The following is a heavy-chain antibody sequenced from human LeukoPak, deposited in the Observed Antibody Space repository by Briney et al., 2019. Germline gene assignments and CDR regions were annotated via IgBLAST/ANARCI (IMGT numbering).Heavy chain of an antibody. V-gene: IGHV3-7*05. D-gene: IGHD6-6*01. CDR3: ARSSIAARGWFDP. Sequence: PGGSLRLSCAASGFTFSSYWMSWVRQAPEKGLEWVANIKQDGSEKYYVDSVKGRFTISRDNAKNSLYLQMNSLRAEDTAVYYCARSSIAARGWFDPWGQGTLVTVSS. CDR1: GFTFSSYW. J-gene: IGHJ5*02. CDR2: IKQDGSEK.